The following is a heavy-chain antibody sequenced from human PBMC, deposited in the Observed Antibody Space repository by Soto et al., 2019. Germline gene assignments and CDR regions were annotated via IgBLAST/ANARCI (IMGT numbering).Heavy chain of an antibody. Sequence: QVQLVQSGAEGKKPGASVKVSCKASGYTFTSYDINWVRQATGQGLEWMGWMNPNSGNTGYAQKFQGRVTLTRNTSISTAYMELSRLRSEDTAVYYCARERTGTSSRDVWGQGTTVTVSS. D-gene: IGHD1-1*01. CDR2: MNPNSGNT. V-gene: IGHV1-8*01. CDR3: ARERTGTSSRDV. J-gene: IGHJ6*02. CDR1: GYTFTSYD.